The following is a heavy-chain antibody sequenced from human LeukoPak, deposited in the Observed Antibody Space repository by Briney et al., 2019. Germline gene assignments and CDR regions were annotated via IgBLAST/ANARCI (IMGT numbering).Heavy chain of an antibody. V-gene: IGHV1-69*06. CDR3: VKGPYSSSWYGPLYGMDV. J-gene: IGHJ6*04. Sequence: SVKVSCKASGGTFSSYAISWVRQAPGQGLEWMGGIIPIFGTANCAQKFQGRVTITADKSTSTAYMELSSLRSEDTAVYYCVKGPYSSSWYGPLYGMDVWGKGTTVTVSS. D-gene: IGHD6-13*01. CDR1: GGTFSSYA. CDR2: IIPIFGTA.